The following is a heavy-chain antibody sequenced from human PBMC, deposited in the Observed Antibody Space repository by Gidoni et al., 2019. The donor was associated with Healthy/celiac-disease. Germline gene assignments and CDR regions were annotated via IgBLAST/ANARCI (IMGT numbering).Heavy chain of an antibody. CDR1: GFTFSSYW. D-gene: IGHD3-3*01. V-gene: IGHV3-7*01. Sequence: EVQLVESGGGLVQPGGSLRLSCAASGFTFSSYWMSWVRQAPGKGLEWVTNIKQDGSEKYYVDSVKGRFTISRDNAKNSLYLQMNSLRAEDTAVYYCARVNDFSEFDFDYWGQGTLVTVSS. CDR3: ARVNDFSEFDFDY. CDR2: IKQDGSEK. J-gene: IGHJ4*02.